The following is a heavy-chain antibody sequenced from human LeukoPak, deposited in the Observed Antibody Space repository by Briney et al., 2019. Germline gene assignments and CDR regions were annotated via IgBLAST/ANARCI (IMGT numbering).Heavy chain of an antibody. J-gene: IGHJ4*02. CDR3: AKVAKYYYGSETYYFFEH. CDR1: GFTFSSHG. Sequence: GGTLRLSCAASGFTFSSHGMNWVRQAPGKGLEWVSGISPSGGITYYTDSVKGRFTISRDNSKNTQSLQMNSLRAEDTAVYYCAKVAKYYYGSETYYFFEHWGQGTPVTASS. D-gene: IGHD3-10*01. CDR2: ISPSGGIT. V-gene: IGHV3-23*01.